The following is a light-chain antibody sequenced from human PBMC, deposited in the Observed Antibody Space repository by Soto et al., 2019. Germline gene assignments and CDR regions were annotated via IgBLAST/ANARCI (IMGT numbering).Light chain of an antibody. Sequence: QLVLTQPASVSGSPGQSITISCTGTGSDVGGYRYVSWYQQHPGKAPKLMIYDVSNRPSGVSDRFSGSKSGNTASLTISGLQSEDEADYYCDSYTSSSSYVFGTGTKLTVL. CDR1: GSDVGGYRY. V-gene: IGLV2-14*01. CDR2: DVS. J-gene: IGLJ1*01. CDR3: DSYTSSSSYV.